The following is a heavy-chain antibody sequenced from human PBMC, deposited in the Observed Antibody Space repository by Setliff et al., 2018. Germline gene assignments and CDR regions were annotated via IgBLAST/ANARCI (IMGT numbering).Heavy chain of an antibody. V-gene: IGHV4-61*02. CDR1: GGSITSGSFY. D-gene: IGHD2-21*02. CDR3: AGATGVTYTWYFEH. J-gene: IGHJ1*01. Sequence: SETLSLTCTVSGGSITSGSFYWSWIRQPAGKKLEWIGRIHASGSPDYNPSFKSRVTISRDTSTNQFSLKLGSVTAADTAVYFCAGATGVTYTWYFEHWGQGSLVTVSS. CDR2: IHASGSP.